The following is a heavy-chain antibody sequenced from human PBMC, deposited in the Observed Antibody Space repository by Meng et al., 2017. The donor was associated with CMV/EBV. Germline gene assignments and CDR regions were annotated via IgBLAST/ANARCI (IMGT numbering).Heavy chain of an antibody. CDR1: GGSFSGYY. CDR2: INHSGST. Sequence: GSLRLSCAVYGGSFSGYYWSWIRQPPGKGLEWIGEINHSGSTNYNPSLKSRVTISVDTSKNQFSLKLSSVTAADTAVYYCARGSSPLTVAVFFDYWGQGTLVTVSS. CDR3: ARGSSPLTVAVFFDY. D-gene: IGHD4-17*01. J-gene: IGHJ4*02. V-gene: IGHV4-34*01.